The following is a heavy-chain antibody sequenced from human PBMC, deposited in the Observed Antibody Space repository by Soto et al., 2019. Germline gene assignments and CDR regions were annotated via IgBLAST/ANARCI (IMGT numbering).Heavy chain of an antibody. D-gene: IGHD3-16*02. CDR1: GFTFSSYA. V-gene: IGHV3-23*01. CDR2: ISGSGGST. Sequence: PGGSLRLSCAASGFTFSSYAMSWVRQAPGKGLEWVSAISGSGGSTYYADSVKGRFTISRDNSKNTLYLQMNSLRAEDTAVYYCAKDGGSFGGVIVIGYFQHWGQGTLVTVSS. J-gene: IGHJ1*01. CDR3: AKDGGSFGGVIVIGYFQH.